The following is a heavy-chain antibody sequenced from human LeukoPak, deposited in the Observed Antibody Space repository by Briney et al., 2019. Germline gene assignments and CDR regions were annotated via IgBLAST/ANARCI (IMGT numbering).Heavy chain of an antibody. CDR3: ARGKAAAGIYYFDY. CDR2: MNPNNGNT. J-gene: IGHJ4*01. CDR1: GYTFTSYD. V-gene: IGHV1-8*01. D-gene: IGHD6-13*01. Sequence: ASVKVSCKASGYTFTSYDINWVRQATGQGLEWMGWMNPNNGNTGYAQKLQGRVTMTRNTSISTAYMELSSLRSEDTALYYCARGKAAAGIYYFDYWGHGTMVTVSS.